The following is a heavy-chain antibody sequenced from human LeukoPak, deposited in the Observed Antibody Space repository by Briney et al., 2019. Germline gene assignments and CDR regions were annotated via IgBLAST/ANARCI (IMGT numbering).Heavy chain of an antibody. Sequence: SETLSLTCTVSGGSISSGDYYWRWIRQPPGKGLEWIGYIYYSGSTYYNPSLKSRVTISVDTSKNQFSLKLSSVTAADTAVYYCARAWDLYYFDYWGQGTLVTVSS. V-gene: IGHV4-30-4*01. CDR3: ARAWDLYYFDY. J-gene: IGHJ4*02. D-gene: IGHD1-26*01. CDR2: IYYSGST. CDR1: GGSISSGDYY.